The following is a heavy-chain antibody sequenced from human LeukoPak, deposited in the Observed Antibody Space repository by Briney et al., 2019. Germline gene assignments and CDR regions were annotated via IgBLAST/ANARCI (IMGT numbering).Heavy chain of an antibody. CDR1: GFTFDDYA. CDR2: ISWNSGSI. J-gene: IGHJ4*02. V-gene: IGHV3-9*01. CDR3: AKDNGAVGATHGPFDY. D-gene: IGHD1-26*01. Sequence: GGSLRLTCAASGFTFDDYAMHWVRQAPGKGLEWVSGISWNSGSIGYADSVKGRFTIPRDNAKNSPYLQMNSLRAEDTALYYCAKDNGAVGATHGPFDYWGQGTLVTVSS.